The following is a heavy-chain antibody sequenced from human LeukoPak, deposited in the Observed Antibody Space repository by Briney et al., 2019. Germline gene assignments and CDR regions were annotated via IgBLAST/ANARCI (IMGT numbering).Heavy chain of an antibody. D-gene: IGHD3-10*01. V-gene: IGHV3-30*03. CDR2: ISYDGSNK. CDR3: AGGGEYYYGSGSYTSPLFDY. Sequence: GRSLRLSCAASGFTFSSYGMHWVRQAPGKGLEWVAVISYDGSNKYYADSVKGRFTISRDNSKNTLYLQMNSLRAEDTAVYYCAGGGEYYYGSGSYTSPLFDYWGQGTLVTVSS. CDR1: GFTFSSYG. J-gene: IGHJ4*02.